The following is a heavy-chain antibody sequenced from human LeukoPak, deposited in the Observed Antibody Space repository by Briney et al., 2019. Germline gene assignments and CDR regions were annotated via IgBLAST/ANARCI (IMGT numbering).Heavy chain of an antibody. CDR1: GGSLSSYY. Sequence: SETLSLTRTVSGGSLSSYYWSWIRQPPGKGLEWIGYIYYSGSTNYNPSLKSRVTISVDTSKNQFSLKLSSVTAADTAVYYCARNRDSPYYFDYWGQGTLVTVSS. CDR3: ARNRDSPYYFDY. J-gene: IGHJ4*02. V-gene: IGHV4-59*01. D-gene: IGHD1-14*01. CDR2: IYYSGST.